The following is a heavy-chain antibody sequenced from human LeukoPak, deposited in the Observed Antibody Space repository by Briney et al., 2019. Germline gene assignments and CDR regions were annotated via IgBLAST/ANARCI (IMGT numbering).Heavy chain of an antibody. CDR3: ARDPGLRWKFDY. CDR2: ISYDGSNK. Sequence: GRSLRLSCAASGFTFRSSAVHWVRQAPGKGLEWVAVISYDGSNKYYADSVKGRFTISRDNSKSTLYLQMNSLRAEDTAVYYCARDPGLRWKFDYWGQGTLVTVSS. V-gene: IGHV3-30-3*01. D-gene: IGHD4-23*01. J-gene: IGHJ4*02. CDR1: GFTFRSSA.